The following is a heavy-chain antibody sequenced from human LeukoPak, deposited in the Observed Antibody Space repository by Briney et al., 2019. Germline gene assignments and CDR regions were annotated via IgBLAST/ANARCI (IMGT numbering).Heavy chain of an antibody. D-gene: IGHD1-26*01. V-gene: IGHV3-53*01. CDR2: IFVAGSR. J-gene: IGHJ4*02. Sequence: GGSLRLSCAASGFTVSVSFMAWPRQAPGKGLEWVSVIFVAGSRYYADSVKGRFTVSINNSNNNLYLQVNRQRADDTAVYYCAREILRDGSYLIEDWGQGMLVTVSS. CDR1: GFTVSVSF. CDR3: AREILRDGSYLIED.